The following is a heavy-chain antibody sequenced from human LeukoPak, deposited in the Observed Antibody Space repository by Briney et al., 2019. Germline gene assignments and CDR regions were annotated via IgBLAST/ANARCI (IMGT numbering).Heavy chain of an antibody. V-gene: IGHV3-30-3*01. J-gene: IGHJ6*01. CDR1: GFTFSSYA. D-gene: IGHD3-16*02. Sequence: GGSLRLSCAASGFTFSSYALHWVRQSPGKGLEWVAVISYHGTNKYYADSVKGRFTISRDNSGNTLFLQMNSLRPEDSALYYCARNMQFAQSLGGLDVWGQGTTVTVSS. CDR3: ARNMQFAQSLGGLDV. CDR2: ISYHGTNK.